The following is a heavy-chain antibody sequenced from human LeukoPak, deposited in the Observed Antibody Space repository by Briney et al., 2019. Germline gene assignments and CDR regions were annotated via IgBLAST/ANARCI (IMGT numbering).Heavy chain of an antibody. V-gene: IGHV3-21*01. D-gene: IGHD3-10*01. Sequence: GGSLRLSCAASGFTFSSYSMNWVRQAPGKGLEWVSSIGSSSSYIYYADSVKGRFTISRDNAKNSLYLQMNSLRAEDTAVYYCARWFGDPILDYWGQGTLVTVSS. CDR1: GFTFSSYS. CDR2: IGSSSSYI. J-gene: IGHJ4*02. CDR3: ARWFGDPILDY.